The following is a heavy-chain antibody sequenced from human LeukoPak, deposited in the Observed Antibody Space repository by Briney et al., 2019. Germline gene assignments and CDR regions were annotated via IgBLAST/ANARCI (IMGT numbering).Heavy chain of an antibody. CDR3: ARDVHGDYGSGWFDP. V-gene: IGHV1-69*05. J-gene: IGHJ5*02. D-gene: IGHD4-17*01. CDR1: GGTFNNSA. Sequence: SVKVSCKTFGGTFNNSAISWVRQAPGQGLEWLGGIMPLFGTAGYAQKFQGRVTITKDESTRTVYLELTSLTSDDTAVYYCARDVHGDYGSGWFDPWGQGTLVSVTS. CDR2: IMPLFGTA.